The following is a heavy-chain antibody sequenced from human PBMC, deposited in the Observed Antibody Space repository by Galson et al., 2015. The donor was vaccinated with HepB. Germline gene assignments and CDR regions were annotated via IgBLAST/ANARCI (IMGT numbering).Heavy chain of an antibody. CDR1: GYTFTGYY. J-gene: IGHJ6*02. Sequence: SVKVSCKASGYTFTGYYMHWVRQAPGQGLEWMGWINPNSGGTNYAQKFQGRVTMTRDTSISTAYMELSRLRSDDTAVYYCARPYLDIVVVPAADYYYGMDVWGQGTTVTVS. V-gene: IGHV1-2*02. D-gene: IGHD2-2*03. CDR2: INPNSGGT. CDR3: ARPYLDIVVVPAADYYYGMDV.